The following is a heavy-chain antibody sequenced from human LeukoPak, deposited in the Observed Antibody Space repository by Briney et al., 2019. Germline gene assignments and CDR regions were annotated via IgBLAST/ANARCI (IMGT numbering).Heavy chain of an antibody. CDR1: GGTFSSYA. D-gene: IGHD3-16*01. CDR3: ARGKSPLWYYYGMDV. Sequence: SVKVSCKASGGTFSSYAISWVRQAPGQGLEWMGRIIPILDIANYAQKFQGRVTITADKSTSTAYMELSSLRSEDTAVYYCARGKSPLWYYYGMDVWGQGTTVTVSS. V-gene: IGHV1-69*04. J-gene: IGHJ6*02. CDR2: IIPILDIA.